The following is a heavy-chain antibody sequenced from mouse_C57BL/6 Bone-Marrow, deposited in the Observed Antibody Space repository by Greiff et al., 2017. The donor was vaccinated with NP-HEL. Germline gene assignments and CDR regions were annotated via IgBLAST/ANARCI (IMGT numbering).Heavy chain of an antibody. CDR3: AIYYYGSSYAYYYAMDY. J-gene: IGHJ4*01. D-gene: IGHD1-1*01. CDR2: IYPGSGST. Sequence: QVQLQQSGAELVKPGASVKMSCKASGYTFTSYWITWVKQRPGQGLEWIGDIYPGSGSTNYNEKFKSKATLTVDTSSSTAYMQLSSLTSEDSAVYYCAIYYYGSSYAYYYAMDYWGQGTSDTVSS. V-gene: IGHV1-55*01. CDR1: GYTFTSYW.